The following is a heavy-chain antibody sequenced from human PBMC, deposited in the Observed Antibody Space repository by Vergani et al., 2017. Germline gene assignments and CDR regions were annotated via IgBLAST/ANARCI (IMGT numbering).Heavy chain of an antibody. D-gene: IGHD3-22*01. V-gene: IGHV3-43*01. CDR2: ISWDGGST. CDR3: AGXQGTSAYYYGGFDY. J-gene: IGHJ4*02. Sequence: EVQLVESGGVVVQPGGSLRLSCAASGFTFDDYTMHWVRQAPGKGLEWVSLISWDGGSTYYANSVKGRFTISRDNSKNSLYLQMNSLTAEDTAIYYCAGXQGTSAYYYGGFDYWGQGILVTVSS. CDR1: GFTFDDYT.